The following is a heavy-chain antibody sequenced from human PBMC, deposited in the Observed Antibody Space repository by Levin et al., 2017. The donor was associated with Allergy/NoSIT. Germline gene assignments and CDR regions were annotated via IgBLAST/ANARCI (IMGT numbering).Heavy chain of an antibody. V-gene: IGHV1-18*01. CDR1: GYTFTSYG. J-gene: IGHJ4*02. CDR3: ARDGESITIFGVVIRGQAFDY. D-gene: IGHD3-3*01. Sequence: AAVKVSCKASGYTFTSYGISWVRQAPGQGLEWMGWISAYNGNTNYAQKLQGRVTMTTDTSTSTAYMELRSLRSDDTAVYYCARDGESITIFGVVIRGQAFDYWGQGTLVTVSS. CDR2: ISAYNGNT.